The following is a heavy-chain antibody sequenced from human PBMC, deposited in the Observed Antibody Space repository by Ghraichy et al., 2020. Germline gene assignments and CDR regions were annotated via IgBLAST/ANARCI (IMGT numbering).Heavy chain of an antibody. Sequence: GGSLRLSCAASGFTFSSYSMNWVRQAPGKGLEWVSYISSSSSTIYNADSVKGRFTISRDNAKNSLYLQMNSLRDEDTAVYYCARGFSSLGYYYYGMDVWGQGTTVTVSS. V-gene: IGHV3-48*02. J-gene: IGHJ6*02. D-gene: IGHD3-16*01. CDR1: GFTFSSYS. CDR2: ISSSSSTI. CDR3: ARGFSSLGYYYYGMDV.